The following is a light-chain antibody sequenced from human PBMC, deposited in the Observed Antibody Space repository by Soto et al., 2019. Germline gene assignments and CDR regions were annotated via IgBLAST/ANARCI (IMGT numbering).Light chain of an antibody. Sequence: SVLTQPPSASGTPGQRFSISCSGGSSNIGRNPVNWYQKFPGKAPKLLISLNTQRPSGVPDRFSGSKSGTSASLAISGLRSEDEADYYCAAWDDNVYVFGTGTKGTVL. CDR1: SSNIGRNP. V-gene: IGLV1-44*01. J-gene: IGLJ1*01. CDR2: LNT. CDR3: AAWDDNVYV.